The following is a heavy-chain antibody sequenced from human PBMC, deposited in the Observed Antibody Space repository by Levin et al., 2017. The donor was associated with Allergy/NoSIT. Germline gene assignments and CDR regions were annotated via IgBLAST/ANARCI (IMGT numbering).Heavy chain of an antibody. D-gene: IGHD2-2*01. Sequence: ASVKVSCKASGYTFTSYPITWVRQAPGQGLEWMGWVSPHTGNTVYARRLQGRVTMTTDTSATTAYMELRSLRSDDTAVYFCARAWGSTSAFRYDGMDVWGQGTTVIVSS. J-gene: IGHJ6*02. CDR3: ARAWGSTSAFRYDGMDV. V-gene: IGHV1-18*01. CDR2: VSPHTGNT. CDR1: GYTFTSYP.